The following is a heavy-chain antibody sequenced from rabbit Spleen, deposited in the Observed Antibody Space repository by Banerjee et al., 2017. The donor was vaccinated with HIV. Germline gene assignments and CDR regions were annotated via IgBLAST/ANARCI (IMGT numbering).Heavy chain of an antibody. Sequence: QEQLVESGGGLVQPEGSLTLTCKASGFTFSTAYMCWVRQAPGKGLEWIACIYVGSDNTYYANWAKGRFTISKTSSTTVTLQVTSLTTADTATYFCTRHLVGGVGWVFDLWGPGTLVTVS. CDR3: TRHLVGGVGWVFDL. CDR2: IYVGSDNT. J-gene: IGHJ4*01. V-gene: IGHV1S45*01. CDR1: GFTFSTAY. D-gene: IGHD3-3*01.